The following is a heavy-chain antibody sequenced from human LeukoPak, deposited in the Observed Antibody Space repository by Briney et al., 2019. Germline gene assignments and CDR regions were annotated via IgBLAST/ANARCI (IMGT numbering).Heavy chain of an antibody. CDR1: GYTFTSYY. D-gene: IGHD3-10*01. CDR2: INPSGGST. Sequence: ASVKASCKASGYTFTSYYMHWVRQAPGQGLEWMGIINPSGGSTSYAQKFQGRVTMTRDTSTSTVYMELSSLRSEDTAVYYCARDGFEYVVRSYNWFDPWGQGTLVTVSS. V-gene: IGHV1-46*01. CDR3: ARDGFEYVVRSYNWFDP. J-gene: IGHJ5*02.